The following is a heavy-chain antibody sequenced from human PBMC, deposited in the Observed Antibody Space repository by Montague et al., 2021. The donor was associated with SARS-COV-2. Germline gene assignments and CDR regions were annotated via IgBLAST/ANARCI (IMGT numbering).Heavy chain of an antibody. D-gene: IGHD5-24*01. CDR2: IYSSGTT. Sequence: TLSLTCTVSGDSMSSGRYYWTWLRQPAGKRLEWIGRIYSSGTTNHNPSLKSPVTLLVDTSKNKFSLKLNSVTAADTAVYFCARAHEMASQPGYFDAWGQGTLVTVSS. V-gene: IGHV4-61*02. CDR3: ARAHEMASQPGYFDA. CDR1: GDSMSSGRYY. J-gene: IGHJ4*02.